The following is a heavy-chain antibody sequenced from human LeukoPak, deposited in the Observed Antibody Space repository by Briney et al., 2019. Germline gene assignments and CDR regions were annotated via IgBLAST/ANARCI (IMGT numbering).Heavy chain of an antibody. D-gene: IGHD4-17*01. Sequence: PSETLSLTYTVSGGSINSSYLSWIRQPPGQGLEWIGYIYYSGSTNYNPSLKSRVTMSVDTSKNQFSLELNSVTAAGTAVYYCARPGDYGVWGQGTLVTVSS. J-gene: IGHJ4*02. CDR2: IYYSGST. CDR3: ARPGDYGV. CDR1: GGSINSSY. V-gene: IGHV4-59*08.